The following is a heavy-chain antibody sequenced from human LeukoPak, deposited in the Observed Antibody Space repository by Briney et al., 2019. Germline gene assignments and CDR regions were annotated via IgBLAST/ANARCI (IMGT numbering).Heavy chain of an antibody. CDR2: INPHNGRT. D-gene: IGHD2-21*02. J-gene: IGHJ4*02. Sequence: ASVKLSRKASGYTFNDYYLHWVRQAPGQGLEWMGWINPHNGRTKYAQRFQGRVTMTRDTSITTAYMELSRLKSDDTAVYYCATDCGGDCYSRYWGQGTLVTVSS. CDR1: GYTFNDYY. CDR3: ATDCGGDCYSRY. V-gene: IGHV1-2*02.